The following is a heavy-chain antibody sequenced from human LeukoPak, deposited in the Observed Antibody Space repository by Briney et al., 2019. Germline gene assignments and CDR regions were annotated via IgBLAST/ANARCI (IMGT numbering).Heavy chain of an antibody. CDR2: SYPGDPNT. CDR3: ARAAVVVTATDAFGI. D-gene: IGHD2-21*02. CDR1: GYTFTNYW. J-gene: IGHJ3*02. V-gene: IGHV5-51*01. Sequence: GESLKISCKGSGYTFTNYWIGWVRQMPGKGLEWMGISYPGDPNTRYSPPFQGQVSVSADKSISTAYLQWNSLKASDTAMYYCARAAVVVTATDAFGIWGQGTMVTVSS.